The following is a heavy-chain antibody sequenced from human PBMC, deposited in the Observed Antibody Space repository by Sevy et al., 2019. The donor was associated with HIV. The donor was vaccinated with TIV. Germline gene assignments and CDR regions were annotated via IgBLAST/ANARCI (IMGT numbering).Heavy chain of an antibody. Sequence: GGSLRLSCAASGFTFSTYHMEWIRQAPGKGLEWVSSISPGNNYLYYADSVKGRFAISRDDAENSLFLQMNSLRDEDTAIYYCVTLTGRGYGRYYFDYWGQGILVTVSS. J-gene: IGHJ4*02. V-gene: IGHV3-21*01. CDR2: ISPGNNYL. CDR3: VTLTGRGYGRYYFDY. CDR1: GFTFSTYH. D-gene: IGHD5-18*01.